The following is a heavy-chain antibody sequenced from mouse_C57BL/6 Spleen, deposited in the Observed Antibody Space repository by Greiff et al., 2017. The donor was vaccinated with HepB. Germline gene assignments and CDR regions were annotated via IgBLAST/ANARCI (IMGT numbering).Heavy chain of an antibody. CDR1: GYTFTSYW. CDR2: IDPSDSYT. CDR3: ALGGSAY. V-gene: IGHV1-50*01. Sequence: QVQLQQPGAELVKPGASVKLSCKASGYTFTSYWMQWVKQRPGQGLERIGEIDPSDSYTNYNQKFKGKATLTVDTSSSTAYMQLSSLTSEDSAVYYCALGGSAYWGQGTLVTVSA. J-gene: IGHJ3*01.